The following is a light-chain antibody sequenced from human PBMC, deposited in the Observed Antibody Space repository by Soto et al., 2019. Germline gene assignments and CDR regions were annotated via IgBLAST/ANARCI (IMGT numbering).Light chain of an antibody. V-gene: IGLV2-23*01. Sequence: QSALTQPASVSGSPGQSITISCTGIRSDNLVSWYQQYPDKAPKLLIFEGSQRPSGVPNRFSGSKSGNTASLRISGLQAEDEADYYCCSYAGTYVFGSGTKVTVL. CDR2: EGS. J-gene: IGLJ1*01. CDR1: RSDNL. CDR3: CSYAGTYV.